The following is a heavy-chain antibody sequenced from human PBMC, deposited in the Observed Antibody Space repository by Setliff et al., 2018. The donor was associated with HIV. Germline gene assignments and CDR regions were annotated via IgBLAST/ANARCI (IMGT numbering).Heavy chain of an antibody. Sequence: ASVKVSCKASGYTFTSYAMHWVRQAPGQRLEWMGWINAGNGNTKYSQRFQGRVTITRDTSASTAYMELSSLRSEDTAVYYCARDLGTFRLQFLEWGLSSANWYFDLWGRGTLVTVSS. CDR2: INAGNGNT. J-gene: IGHJ2*01. CDR3: ARDLGTFRLQFLEWGLSSANWYFDL. CDR1: GYTFTSYA. V-gene: IGHV1-3*01. D-gene: IGHD3-3*01.